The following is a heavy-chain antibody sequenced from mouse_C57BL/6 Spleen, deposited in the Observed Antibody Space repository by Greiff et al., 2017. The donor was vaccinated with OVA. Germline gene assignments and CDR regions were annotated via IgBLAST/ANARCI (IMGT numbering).Heavy chain of an antibody. CDR2: INPSSGYT. V-gene: IGHV1-4*01. J-gene: IGHJ1*03. CDR1: GYTFTSYT. CDR3: ARPYSNYGYFDV. D-gene: IGHD2-5*01. Sequence: VKLMESGAELARPGASVKMSCKASGYTFTSYTMHWVKQRPGQGLEWIGYINPSSGYTKYNQKFKDKATLTADKSSSTAYMQLSSLTSEDSAVYYCARPYSNYGYFDVWGTGTTVTVSS.